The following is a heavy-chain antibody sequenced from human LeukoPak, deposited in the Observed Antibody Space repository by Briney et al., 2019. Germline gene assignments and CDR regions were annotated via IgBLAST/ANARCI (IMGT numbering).Heavy chain of an antibody. V-gene: IGHV1-18*01. J-gene: IGHJ5*02. Sequence: ASVKVSCKASGYTFTSYGISWVRQAPGQGLEWMGWISAYNGNTNYAQELQGRVTMTTDTSTSTAYMELRSLRSDDTAVYYCVAAAVGNWFDPWGQGTLVTVSS. CDR1: GYTFTSYG. D-gene: IGHD6-13*01. CDR2: ISAYNGNT. CDR3: VAAAVGNWFDP.